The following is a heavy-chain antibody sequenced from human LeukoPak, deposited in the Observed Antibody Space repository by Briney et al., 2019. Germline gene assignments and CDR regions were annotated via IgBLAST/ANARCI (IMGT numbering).Heavy chain of an antibody. V-gene: IGHV3-33*06. D-gene: IGHD3-16*01. J-gene: IGHJ4*02. Sequence: GGSLRLSCAASGFTFSGYGMHWVRQAPGKGLEWVTVIWSDGSNKYYADSVKGRFTISRDNSKNTLYLQMNSLRAEDTAVYYCAKDHIWGYGYYFDYWGQGTLVTVSS. CDR1: GFTFSGYG. CDR2: IWSDGSNK. CDR3: AKDHIWGYGYYFDY.